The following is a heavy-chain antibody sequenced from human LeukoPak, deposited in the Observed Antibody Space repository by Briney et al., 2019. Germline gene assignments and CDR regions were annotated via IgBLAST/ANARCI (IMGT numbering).Heavy chain of an antibody. D-gene: IGHD2-2*01. CDR2: INHSGST. CDR3: ARIVVVPAAPLKYYYYYYYMDV. J-gene: IGHJ6*03. CDR1: GGSFSGYY. V-gene: IGHV4-34*01. Sequence: PSETLSLTCAVYGGSFSGYYWSWIRQPPGKGLEWIGEINHSGSTNYNPSLKSRVTISVDTSKNQFSLKLSSVTAADTAVYYCARIVVVPAAPLKYYYYYYYMDVWGKGTTVTISS.